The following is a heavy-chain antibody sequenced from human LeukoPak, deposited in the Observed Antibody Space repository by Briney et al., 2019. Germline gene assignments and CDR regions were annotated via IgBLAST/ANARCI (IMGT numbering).Heavy chain of an antibody. V-gene: IGHV3-21*01. D-gene: IGHD4-17*01. Sequence: GGSLRLSCAASGFTFSSYTMNWVRQAPGKGLEWVASISVNSDHKPYAESVRGRFAISRDNAKNSLYLQMNSVGADDTAVYYCTRGSYGDYEYWGQGILVIVSS. CDR1: GFTFSSYT. CDR3: TRGSYGDYEY. J-gene: IGHJ4*02. CDR2: ISVNSDHK.